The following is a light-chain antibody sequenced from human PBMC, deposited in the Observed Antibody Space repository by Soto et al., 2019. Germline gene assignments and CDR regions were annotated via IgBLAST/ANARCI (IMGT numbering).Light chain of an antibody. CDR2: GNS. Sequence: QSVLTQPPSVSGAPGQRVTISCTGYNSNIGAGYDVHWYQQLPGTAPKLLIYGNSNRPSGVPDRFSASKSGTSASLAITGLQAEDEADYYCQSYDSSLSGWVFGVGTKLPS. CDR1: NSNIGAGYD. V-gene: IGLV1-40*01. J-gene: IGLJ3*02. CDR3: QSYDSSLSGWV.